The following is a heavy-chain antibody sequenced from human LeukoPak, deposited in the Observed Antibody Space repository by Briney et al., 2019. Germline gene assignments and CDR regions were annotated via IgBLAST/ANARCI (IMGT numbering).Heavy chain of an antibody. Sequence: SETLSLTCTVSGGSISSYYWSWIRQPPGKGLEWIGYIYYSGSTNYNPSLKSRVTISVDTSKNQFSLKLSSVTAADTAVYYCARLRRLVYYFDYWGQGTLVTVSS. CDR1: GGSISSYY. CDR2: IYYSGST. V-gene: IGHV4-59*01. D-gene: IGHD6-19*01. J-gene: IGHJ4*02. CDR3: ARLRRLVYYFDY.